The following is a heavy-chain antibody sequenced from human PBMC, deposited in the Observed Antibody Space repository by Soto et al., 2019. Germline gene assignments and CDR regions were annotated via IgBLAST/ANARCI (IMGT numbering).Heavy chain of an antibody. CDR1: GGTFSSYA. Sequence: QVQLVQSGAEVKKPGSSVKVSCKASGGTFSSYAISWVRQAPGQGLEWMGGIIPIFGTANYAQKFQGRVTITADESTSTAYMELSSLRSDDTAVYYCARVPRTDYYDSSGYYAYYFDYWGQGTLVTVSS. V-gene: IGHV1-69*01. CDR2: IIPIFGTA. D-gene: IGHD3-22*01. J-gene: IGHJ4*02. CDR3: ARVPRTDYYDSSGYYAYYFDY.